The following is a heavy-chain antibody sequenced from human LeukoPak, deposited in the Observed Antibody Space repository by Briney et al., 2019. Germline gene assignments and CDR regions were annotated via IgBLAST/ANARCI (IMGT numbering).Heavy chain of an antibody. CDR2: IYNSGST. CDR3: ARDNSVGETAWWFDP. Sequence: SETLSLTCTVSGGSISSDNYYWSWIRQPAGKGLEWIGRIYNSGSTNYNPSLKSRVTISVDTSKNQFSLKLRSVAAADTAVYYCARDNSVGETAWWFDPWGQGTLVTVSS. CDR1: GGSISSDNYY. D-gene: IGHD1-26*01. V-gene: IGHV4-61*02. J-gene: IGHJ5*02.